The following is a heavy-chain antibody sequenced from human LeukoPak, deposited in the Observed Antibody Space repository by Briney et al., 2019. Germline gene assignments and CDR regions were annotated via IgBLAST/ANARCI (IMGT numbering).Heavy chain of an antibody. V-gene: IGHV4-34*01. CDR1: GGSFSGYY. D-gene: IGHD2-15*01. CDR2: INHSGST. CDR3: ASPTLGMWAFDH. Sequence: SETLSLTCAVYGGSFSGYYWSWIRQPPGKGLEWIGEINHSGSTNYNPSHKSRVTISVDTSKNQFSLKLSSVTAADTAVYYCASPTLGMWAFDHWGQGTLVSVPS. J-gene: IGHJ4*02.